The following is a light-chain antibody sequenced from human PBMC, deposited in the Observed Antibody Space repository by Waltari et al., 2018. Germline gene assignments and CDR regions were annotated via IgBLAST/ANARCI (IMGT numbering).Light chain of an antibody. Sequence: QSALTQPASVSGSPGQSITISCTRTSSDVGTNNLVSLYQQHPGKAPKLMIYAGSTRPSGVSNRFSGSKSGNTASLTISGLQAEDEADYYCCSYAGSSTLVVGGGTKLTVL. CDR2: AGS. J-gene: IGLJ3*02. V-gene: IGLV2-23*01. CDR1: SSDVGTNNL. CDR3: CSYAGSSTLV.